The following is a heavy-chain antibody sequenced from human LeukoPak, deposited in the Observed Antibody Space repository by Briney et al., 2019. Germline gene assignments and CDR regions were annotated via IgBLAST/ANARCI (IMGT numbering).Heavy chain of an antibody. V-gene: IGHV3-9*01. J-gene: IGHJ4*02. D-gene: IGHD3-22*01. CDR2: ISWNSGSI. CDR3: AKAAWYYDSSGYLDFDY. CDR1: GFTFDDYA. Sequence: GGSLRLSCAASGFTFDDYAMHGVRQAPGKGLEWVSGISWNSGSIGYADSVKGRFTISRDNAKNSLYLQMNSLRAEDTALYYCAKAAWYYDSSGYLDFDYWGQGTLVTVSS.